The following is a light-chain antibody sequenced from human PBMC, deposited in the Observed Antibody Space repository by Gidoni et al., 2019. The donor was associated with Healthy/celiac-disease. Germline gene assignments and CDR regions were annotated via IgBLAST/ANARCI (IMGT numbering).Light chain of an antibody. CDR2: AAS. J-gene: IGKJ2*01. Sequence: DIHITQSPSSLSASVGDRVTITCRASQSISSYLNWYQQKPGKAPKLLIYAASSLQSGVPSRFSGSGSGTDFTLTISSLQPEDFATYYCQQSYSTPQYTFGQGTKLEIK. CDR3: QQSYSTPQYT. V-gene: IGKV1-39*01. CDR1: QSISSY.